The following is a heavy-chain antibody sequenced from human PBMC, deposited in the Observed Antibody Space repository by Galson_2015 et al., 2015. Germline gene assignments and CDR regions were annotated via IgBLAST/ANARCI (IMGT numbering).Heavy chain of an antibody. V-gene: IGHV3-23*01. CDR1: GFGFDSYA. CDR3: AKDPGGYIYPWD. J-gene: IGHJ4*02. D-gene: IGHD5-18*01. Sequence: SLRLSCAGSGFGFDSYAMTWVRQAPGKGLEWVSSIGASGGSTYYADSVKGRFTISRDNSRNTLRLERNSLRAEDTAVYYCAKDPGGYIYPWDWGQGTLVTVSS. CDR2: IGASGGST.